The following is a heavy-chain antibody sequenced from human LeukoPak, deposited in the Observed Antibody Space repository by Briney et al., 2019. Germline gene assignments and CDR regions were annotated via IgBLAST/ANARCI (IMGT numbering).Heavy chain of an antibody. CDR2: MNPNSGNT. CDR3: AKDPYDISGDYYGPTGSVDY. D-gene: IGHD3-22*01. J-gene: IGHJ4*02. V-gene: IGHV1-8*03. CDR1: GYTFTSYD. Sequence: ASVKVSCKASGYTFTSYDINWVRQATGQGLEWMGWMNPNSGNTGYAQKFQGRVTITRNTSISTAYMELSSLRSEDTAVYYCAKDPYDISGDYYGPTGSVDYWGQGTLVTVSS.